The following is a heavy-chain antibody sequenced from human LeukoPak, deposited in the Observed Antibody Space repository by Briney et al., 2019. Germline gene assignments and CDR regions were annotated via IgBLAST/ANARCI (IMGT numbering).Heavy chain of an antibody. Sequence: PSETLSLTCTVSGGSVSSISYYWTWIRQSPGKGLEWIGHIYQNGNTNYFPPLESRVTISLDTSKNQFSLKLNSVTAADTAVYSCAKVSNGWPYFFDSWGQGVQVTVSS. D-gene: IGHD6-19*01. J-gene: IGHJ4*02. CDR1: GGSVSSISYY. CDR3: AKVSNGWPYFFDS. V-gene: IGHV4-61*01. CDR2: IYQNGNT.